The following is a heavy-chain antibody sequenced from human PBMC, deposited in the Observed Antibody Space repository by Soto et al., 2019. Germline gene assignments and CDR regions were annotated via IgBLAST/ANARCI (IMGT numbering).Heavy chain of an antibody. Sequence: TLSLTCTVSGGSISSGDYYWSWIRQPPGKGLEWIGYIYYSGSTYYNPSLKSRVTISVDTSKNQFSLKLSSVTAADTAVYYCARDSSGYYLDYWGQGTLVTVSS. CDR2: IYYSGST. D-gene: IGHD3-22*01. CDR1: GGSISSGDYY. V-gene: IGHV4-30-4*01. CDR3: ARDSSGYYLDY. J-gene: IGHJ4*02.